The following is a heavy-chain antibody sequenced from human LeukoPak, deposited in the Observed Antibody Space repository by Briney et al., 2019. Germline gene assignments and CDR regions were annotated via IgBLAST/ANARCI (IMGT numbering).Heavy chain of an antibody. D-gene: IGHD3-3*01. CDR2: INSDGSST. CDR3: ARVWRPYYYYYYGMDV. CDR1: GFAFSSYW. Sequence: GGSLRLSCAASGFAFSSYWMHWVRQAPGKGLVWVSHINSDGSSTKHADSVKGRFTISRDNAKNSLYLQMNSLRAEDTAVYYCARVWRPYYYYYYGMDVWGQGTTVTVSS. J-gene: IGHJ6*02. V-gene: IGHV3-74*01.